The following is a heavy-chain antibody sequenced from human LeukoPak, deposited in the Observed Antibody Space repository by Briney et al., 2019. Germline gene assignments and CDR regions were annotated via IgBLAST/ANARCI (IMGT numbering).Heavy chain of an antibody. Sequence: SVKVSCKASGGTFSSYAISWVRQAPGQGLEWMGGIIPIFGTANYAQKFQSRVTITTDESTSTAFMELSSLRSEDTAVYYCARSLRCSSTSCPSYYYMDVWGKGTTVTVSS. CDR2: IIPIFGTA. CDR1: GGTFSSYA. D-gene: IGHD2-2*01. J-gene: IGHJ6*03. V-gene: IGHV1-69*05. CDR3: ARSLRCSSTSCPSYYYMDV.